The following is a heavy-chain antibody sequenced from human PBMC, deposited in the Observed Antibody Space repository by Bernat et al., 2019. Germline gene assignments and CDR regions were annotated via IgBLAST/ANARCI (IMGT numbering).Heavy chain of an antibody. Sequence: EVQLVESGGGLVKPGGSLRLSCAASGFTFSSAWMNWVRQAPGRGLEWVGRIKSKADGGATDYAAPVKGRFAISRDDSKNTLYLQVDSLKTEDTAVYYCTTVSTGSLTYWGRGTLVTVSS. D-gene: IGHD3-9*01. CDR2: IKSKADGGAT. V-gene: IGHV3-15*07. J-gene: IGHJ4*02. CDR3: TTVSTGSLTY. CDR1: GFTFSSAW.